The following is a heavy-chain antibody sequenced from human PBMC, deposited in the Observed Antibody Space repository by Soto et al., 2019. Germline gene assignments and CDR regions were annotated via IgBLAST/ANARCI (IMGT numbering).Heavy chain of an antibody. CDR2: ISGSGGST. J-gene: IGHJ4*02. D-gene: IGHD1-26*01. CDR3: AKDQWELLRRYYFDY. Sequence: EVQLLESGGGLVQPGASLRLSCAASGFTFSSYAMSWVRQAPGKGLEWVSAISGSGGSTYYADSVKGRFTISRDNSKNTLYLQMNSLRAEDTAVYYCAKDQWELLRRYYFDYWGQGTLVTVSS. V-gene: IGHV3-23*01. CDR1: GFTFSSYA.